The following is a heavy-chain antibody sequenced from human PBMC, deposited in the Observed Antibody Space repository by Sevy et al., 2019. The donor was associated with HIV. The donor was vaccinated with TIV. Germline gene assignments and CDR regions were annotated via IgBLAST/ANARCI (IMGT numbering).Heavy chain of an antibody. CDR1: GLTFDTYW. CDR2: IRQDGGEI. V-gene: IGHV3-7*01. CDR3: ARRFFDV. D-gene: IGHD3-16*01. Sequence: GGSLRLSCAASGLTFDTYWMQWVRQAPGKGLEWVANIRQDGGEIYYSDSVKGRFTISRDNAKESLFLQMTNLKVDDSGIYYCARRFFDVWGQGVLVTVSS. J-gene: IGHJ4*02.